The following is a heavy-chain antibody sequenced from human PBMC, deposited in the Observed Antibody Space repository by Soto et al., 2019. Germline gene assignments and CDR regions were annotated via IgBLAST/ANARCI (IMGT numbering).Heavy chain of an antibody. D-gene: IGHD6-19*01. V-gene: IGHV1-69*01. CDR2: IIPNFGTA. J-gene: IGHJ4*02. Sequence: QVQLVQSGAEVKKPGSSVKVSCKASGGTFSSYAISWVRQAPGQGLEWMGGIIPNFGTANYAQKFQGRVTITADESTSTAYMELSSLRSEDTAVYYCARDERRAVAGLAEYYFDYWGQGTLVTVSS. CDR1: GGTFSSYA. CDR3: ARDERRAVAGLAEYYFDY.